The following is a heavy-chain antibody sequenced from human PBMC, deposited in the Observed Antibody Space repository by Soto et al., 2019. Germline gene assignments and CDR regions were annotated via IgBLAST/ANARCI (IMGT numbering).Heavy chain of an antibody. Sequence: QVQLQQWGAGLLKPSETLSLACAVYVGSFSGYYWSWIRQPPGKGLEWIGEINHSGSTNYNPSLKSRVTISVDTSKNQFSLKLSSVTAADTAVYYCARGSGITMVRRRGYFQHWGQGTLVTVSS. CDR1: VGSFSGYY. D-gene: IGHD3-10*01. V-gene: IGHV4-34*01. CDR2: INHSGST. J-gene: IGHJ1*01. CDR3: ARGSGITMVRRRGYFQH.